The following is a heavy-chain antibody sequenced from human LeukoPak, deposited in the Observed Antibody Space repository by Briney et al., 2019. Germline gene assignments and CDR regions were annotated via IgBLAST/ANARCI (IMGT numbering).Heavy chain of an antibody. Sequence: KPSETLSLTCTVSGGSISSYYWSWIRQPPGKGLEWIGYIYYSGSTNYIPSLKSRVTISVDTSKNQFSLKLSSVTAADTAVYYCARGNVTYYDFWSGYSVKNYMDVWGKGTTVTVSS. V-gene: IGHV4-59*01. D-gene: IGHD3-3*01. CDR2: IYYSGST. CDR1: GGSISSYY. CDR3: ARGNVTYYDFWSGYSVKNYMDV. J-gene: IGHJ6*03.